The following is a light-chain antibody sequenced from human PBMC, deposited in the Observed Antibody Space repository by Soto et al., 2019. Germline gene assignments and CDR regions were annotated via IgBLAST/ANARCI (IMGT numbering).Light chain of an antibody. J-gene: IGLJ2*01. CDR2: EVS. CDR3: SSYAGSYTVV. CDR1: SSDVGGYNY. Sequence: QAVVTQPPSASGSPGQSVTISCTGTSSDVGGYNYVSWYQQYPGKAPKLMIYEVSKRPSGVPDRFSGSKSGNTASLTVSGLQTEDEADYYCSSYAGSYTVVFGGGTKLTVL. V-gene: IGLV2-8*01.